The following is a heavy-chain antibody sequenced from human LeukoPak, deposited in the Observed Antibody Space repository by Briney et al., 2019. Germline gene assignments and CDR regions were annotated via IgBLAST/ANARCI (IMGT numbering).Heavy chain of an antibody. Sequence: GGSLRLSCAAPGFTFSTQAMSWVRQAPGKGLEWVSTIGGTDDRTFYIDSVKGRFTISRDNSKNTLYLQVSSLRADDTAVYYCTKDGPGYDIFFEFWGQGTLVTVSS. J-gene: IGHJ4*02. CDR1: GFTFSTQA. CDR3: TKDGPGYDIFFEF. D-gene: IGHD5-12*01. CDR2: IGGTDDRT. V-gene: IGHV3-23*01.